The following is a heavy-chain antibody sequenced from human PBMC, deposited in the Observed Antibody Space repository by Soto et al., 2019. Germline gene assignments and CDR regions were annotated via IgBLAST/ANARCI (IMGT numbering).Heavy chain of an antibody. CDR2: ISSSSSTI. J-gene: IGHJ4*02. D-gene: IGHD5-12*01. CDR1: GFTLSSYN. Sequence: EVQLVESGGGLVQPGGSLSLSCAASGFTLSSYNMNWVRQAQGQGLEWISYISSSSSTIYYADSVKGRFTISRDNAKNSLYLQMNSLIDEDTAVYYCGRGRRDGYNSFDYWGQGTLVTVSS. V-gene: IGHV3-48*02. CDR3: GRGRRDGYNSFDY.